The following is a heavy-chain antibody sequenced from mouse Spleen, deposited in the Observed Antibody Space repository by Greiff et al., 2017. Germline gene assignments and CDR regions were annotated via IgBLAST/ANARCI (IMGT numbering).Heavy chain of an antibody. CDR3: ARTGQVYAMDY. V-gene: IGHV5-17*01. CDR2: ISSGSSTI. CDR1: GFTFSDYG. J-gene: IGHJ4*01. Sequence: EVKLMESGGGLVKPGGSLKLSCAASGFTFSDYGMHWVRQAPEKGLEWVAYISSGSSTIYYADTVKGRFTISRDNAKNTLFLQMTSLRSEDTAMYYCARTGQVYAMDYWGQGTSVTVSS. D-gene: IGHD3-3*01.